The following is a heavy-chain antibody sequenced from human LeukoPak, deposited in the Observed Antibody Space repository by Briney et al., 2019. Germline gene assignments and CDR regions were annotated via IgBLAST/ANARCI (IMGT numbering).Heavy chain of an antibody. D-gene: IGHD3-22*01. Sequence: PSETLSLTCAVYGGSFSGYYWSWIRQPPGRGLEWIGEINHNGSTNYNPSLKSRVTISLDTSKNQFSLKLSSVTAADTDVYYCARGHNRTTGYYSRRSGNWCDLWGQGTLVSVSS. CDR2: INHNGST. CDR3: ARGHNRTTGYYSRRSGNWCDL. J-gene: IGHJ5*02. CDR1: GGSFSGYY. V-gene: IGHV4-34*01.